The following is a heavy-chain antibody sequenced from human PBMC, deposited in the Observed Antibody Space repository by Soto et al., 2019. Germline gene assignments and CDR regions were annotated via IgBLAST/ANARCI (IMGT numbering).Heavy chain of an antibody. CDR3: VREDILGVRSFDY. J-gene: IGHJ4*02. V-gene: IGHV3-48*02. CDR2: ISSGSKTI. D-gene: IGHD3-9*01. CDR1: GFTFSGYS. Sequence: GSLRLSCAASGFTFSGYSVNWVRQAPGKGLEWVSYISSGSKTIYYAESVKGRFTVSRDNARDSQYLQMNSLRDEDTAVYYCVREDILGVRSFDYWGQGTLVTVSS.